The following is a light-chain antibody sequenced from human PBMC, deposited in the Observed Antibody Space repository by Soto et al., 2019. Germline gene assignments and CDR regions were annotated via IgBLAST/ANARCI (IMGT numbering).Light chain of an antibody. Sequence: EIVLTQSPGTLSLSPGERATLSCRASQSVSNYLAWYQQKPGQAPRLLIYDASNRATGIPARFSGSGSGTDLTLTISSLEPEDFAVYYCQQRSNWPPLISFGQGTRLEIK. V-gene: IGKV3-11*01. CDR1: QSVSNY. CDR2: DAS. J-gene: IGKJ5*01. CDR3: QQRSNWPPLIS.